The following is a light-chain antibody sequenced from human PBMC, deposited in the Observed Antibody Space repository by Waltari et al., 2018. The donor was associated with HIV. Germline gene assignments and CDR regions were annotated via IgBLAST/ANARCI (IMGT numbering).Light chain of an antibody. V-gene: IGLV1-40*01. CDR2: GNN. J-gene: IGLJ1*01. Sequence: QSVLTQPPSLSAAPGQRVTISCTGRKSNIGAGYAVHWYQQVPGTAPKLLIYGNNNRPSGVPERFSGAKSDTSASLAITGLQAEDEADYYCQSWDDSLSGYVFGTGSKVTVL. CDR1: KSNIGAGYA. CDR3: QSWDDSLSGYV.